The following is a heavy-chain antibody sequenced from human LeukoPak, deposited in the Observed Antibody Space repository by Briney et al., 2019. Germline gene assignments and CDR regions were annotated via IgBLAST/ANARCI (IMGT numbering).Heavy chain of an antibody. V-gene: IGHV3-23*01. Sequence: PGGSLRLSCVASGFAFPTYAMMWVRHVPGKGLEWVSAISGSGGSTYYADSVKGRFTISRDNSKNTLYLQMNSLRAEDTAVYYCARDEEGDGSSGYLTNWFDPWGQGTLVTVSS. J-gene: IGHJ5*02. CDR1: GFAFPTYA. CDR3: ARDEEGDGSSGYLTNWFDP. CDR2: ISGSGGST. D-gene: IGHD3-22*01.